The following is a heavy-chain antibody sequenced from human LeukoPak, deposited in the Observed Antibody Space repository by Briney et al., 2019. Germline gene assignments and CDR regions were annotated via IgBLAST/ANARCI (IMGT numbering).Heavy chain of an antibody. V-gene: IGHV4-59*01. J-gene: IGHJ4*02. Sequence: PSETLSLTCTLSGGSISTYYWSWIRQPPGKGLEWIGYIYHSGSTNYNPSLKSRVTISVDTSKNQFSLKLSSVTAADTAAYYRARGGGYASPIGYWGQGALVTVSS. CDR2: IYHSGST. CDR1: GGSISTYY. CDR3: ARGGGYASPIGY. D-gene: IGHD5-12*01.